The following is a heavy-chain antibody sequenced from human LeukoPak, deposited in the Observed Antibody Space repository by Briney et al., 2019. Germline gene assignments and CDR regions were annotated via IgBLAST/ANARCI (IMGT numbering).Heavy chain of an antibody. J-gene: IGHJ4*02. Sequence: GGSLRLSCATSGVTFNDYAMNWVRQAPGQGLEWVAGISGSGAATYYAESVKDRLTISRDNSKNTLYLQTDTLRFEDTAVYYCARRLCRGTACYYFDYWGQGTLVTVSS. CDR2: ISGSGAAT. D-gene: IGHD2-2*01. CDR3: ARRLCRGTACYYFDY. CDR1: GVTFNDYA. V-gene: IGHV3-23*01.